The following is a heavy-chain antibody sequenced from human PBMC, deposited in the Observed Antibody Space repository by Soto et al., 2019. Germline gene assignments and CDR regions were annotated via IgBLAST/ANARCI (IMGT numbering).Heavy chain of an antibody. CDR1: ELIFVRFG. Sequence: GWALRLSCAASELIFVRFGMHWVRQAPGKGLEWVAVISYDGNKKYYTDSVKGRFTISRDNSKNTLFLQMNSLRAEDTAVYYCGKGHDPRAFYYHAMDGWGQGTTVTV. CDR2: ISYDGNKK. CDR3: GKGHDPRAFYYHAMDG. D-gene: IGHD3-10*01. V-gene: IGHV3-30*18. J-gene: IGHJ6*02.